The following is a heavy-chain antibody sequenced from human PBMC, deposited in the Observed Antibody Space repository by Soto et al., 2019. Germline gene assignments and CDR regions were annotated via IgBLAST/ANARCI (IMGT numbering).Heavy chain of an antibody. CDR1: GFTFSSHA. CDR3: VIVMWWYLH. D-gene: IGHD2-15*01. V-gene: IGHV3-23*01. CDR2: ISDGSEGG. Sequence: EVQLLESGGGLVQPGGALRLSCAASGFTFSSHAMSWVRHAPGKGLEWISSISDGSEGGYYADSLRGRFNISRDNSNYTLVLQISSRRAEDTAVYYCVIVMWWYLHWGQGTLVTGSS. J-gene: IGHJ4*02.